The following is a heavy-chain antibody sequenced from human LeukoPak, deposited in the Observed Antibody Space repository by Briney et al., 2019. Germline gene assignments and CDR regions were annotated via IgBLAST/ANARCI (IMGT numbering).Heavy chain of an antibody. J-gene: IGHJ4*02. CDR3: AKALVLTVAGTYYVDH. V-gene: IGHV3-30*02. D-gene: IGHD6-19*01. Sequence: PGGSLRLSCAASGFTFSNYGMHWVRQAPGKGLEWVAFIRFDESRTFYGDSVKGRFIISGDNSENTLFLHMHSLRPEDTAVYYCAKALVLTVAGTYYVDHWGQGTLVTVSS. CDR2: IRFDESRT. CDR1: GFTFSNYG.